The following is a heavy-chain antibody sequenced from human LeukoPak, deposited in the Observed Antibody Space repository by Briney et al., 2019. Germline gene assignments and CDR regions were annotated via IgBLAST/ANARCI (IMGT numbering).Heavy chain of an antibody. CDR3: ARDANGYCSSTSCYNDNWFDP. CDR2: INPSGGST. J-gene: IGHJ5*02. D-gene: IGHD2-2*03. CDR1: GYTFTSYY. V-gene: IGHV1-46*01. Sequence: GASVKVSCKASGYTFTSYYMHWVRQAPGQGLEWMGIINPSGGSTSYAQKFQGRVTMTRDTSTSTVYMELSSLRSEDTAVYYCARDANGYCSSTSCYNDNWFDPWGQGTLVTVSS.